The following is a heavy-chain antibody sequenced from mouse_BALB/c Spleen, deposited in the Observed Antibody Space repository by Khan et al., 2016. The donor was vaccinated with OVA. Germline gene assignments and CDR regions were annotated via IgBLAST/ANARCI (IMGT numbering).Heavy chain of an antibody. D-gene: IGHD1-1*01. CDR1: GYTFTNYV. V-gene: IGHV1S136*01. CDR3: LRSLFYYGSAYEVFAY. J-gene: IGHJ3*01. Sequence: IQLVQSGPELVKPGASVKMSCKASGYTFTNYVMHWVKQKPRQGLEWIGYISPNSDGSKYNEKFRGKATLNSDQSSSTAYIELSSLISADSAVYYCLRSLFYYGSAYEVFAYWGQGTLVTVSA. CDR2: ISPNSDGS.